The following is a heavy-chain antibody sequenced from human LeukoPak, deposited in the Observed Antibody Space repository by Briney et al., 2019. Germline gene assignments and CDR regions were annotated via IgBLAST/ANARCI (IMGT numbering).Heavy chain of an antibody. Sequence: GPSVKVSCKVSGYTLTELSMHWVRQAPGKGLEWMGGFDPEDGETIYAQKFQGRVTMTEDTSTDTAYMELSSLRSEDTAVYYCATDQITVTTSIPPWTIGAFDIWGQGTMVTVSS. CDR1: GYTLTELS. V-gene: IGHV1-24*01. D-gene: IGHD4-17*01. CDR2: FDPEDGET. J-gene: IGHJ3*02. CDR3: ATDQITVTTSIPPWTIGAFDI.